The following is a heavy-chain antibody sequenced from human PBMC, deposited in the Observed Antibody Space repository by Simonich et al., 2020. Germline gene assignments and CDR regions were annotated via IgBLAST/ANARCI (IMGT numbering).Heavy chain of an antibody. Sequence: QVQLQQWGAGLLKPSETLSLTCAVYGGSFSGYYWGRIRQPPGKGLEWIGEINTHGSTNYNPSLKSRVAISVDTSKNQFSLKLSSVTAADTAVYYCARHLQLGPFDYWGQGTLVTVSS. CDR2: INTHGST. J-gene: IGHJ4*02. V-gene: IGHV4-34*01. D-gene: IGHD1-1*01. CDR3: ARHLQLGPFDY. CDR1: GGSFSGYY.